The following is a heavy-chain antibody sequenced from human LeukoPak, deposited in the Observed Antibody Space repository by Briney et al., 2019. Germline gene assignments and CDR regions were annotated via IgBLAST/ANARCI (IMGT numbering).Heavy chain of an antibody. CDR2: IYYSGST. J-gene: IGHJ4*02. V-gene: IGHV4-31*03. D-gene: IGHD6-19*01. CDR3: ARGAYRYSSGWYPPFDY. Sequence: SETLSLTCTVSGGSISSGGYYWSWIRQHPGKGLEWIGYIYYSGSTYYNPSLKSRVTISVDTSKNQFSLKLSSVTAADTAVYYCARGAYRYSSGWYPPFDYWGQGTLVTVSS. CDR1: GGSISSGGYY.